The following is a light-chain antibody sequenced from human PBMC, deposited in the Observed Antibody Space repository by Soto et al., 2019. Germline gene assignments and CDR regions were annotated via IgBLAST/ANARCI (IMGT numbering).Light chain of an antibody. Sequence: EIVLTQSPGTLSLSPGERATLSCRASRSVSNSYLAWYQHKPGQAPRLLIYGAASRATGIPDRFSGSGSGKDFTLTISRLEPEDFAVYYCQQYGTSPGTLGQGTKLEIK. CDR3: QQYGTSPGT. J-gene: IGKJ2*01. CDR1: RSVSNSY. CDR2: GAA. V-gene: IGKV3-20*01.